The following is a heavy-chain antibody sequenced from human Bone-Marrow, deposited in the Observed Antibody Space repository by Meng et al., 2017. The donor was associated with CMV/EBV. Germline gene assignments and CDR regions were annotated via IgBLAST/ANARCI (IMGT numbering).Heavy chain of an antibody. CDR2: INWNGGST. V-gene: IGHV3-20*04. D-gene: IGHD2-2*01. Sequence: GESPKISCAASGFTFDDYGMSWVRQAPGKGLEWVSGINWNGGSTGYADSVKGRFTISRDNAKNSLYLQMNSLRAEDTALYYCARAWAAMDYYYYGMDVWGQGTTVTVSS. J-gene: IGHJ6*02. CDR3: ARAWAAMDYYYYGMDV. CDR1: GFTFDDYG.